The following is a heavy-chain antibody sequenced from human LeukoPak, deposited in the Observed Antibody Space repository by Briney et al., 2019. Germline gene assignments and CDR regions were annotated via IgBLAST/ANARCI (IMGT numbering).Heavy chain of an antibody. CDR3: ASVYKHGMDV. CDR1: GYTFTSYY. J-gene: IGHJ6*02. D-gene: IGHD5-24*01. Sequence: ASVTVSCKASGYTFTSYYMHWVRQAPGQGLEWMGIINPSGGSTSHAQKFQGRVTMTRDTSASTVYMELSSLRSEDTAVYYCASVYKHGMDVWGQGTTVTVSS. V-gene: IGHV1-46*01. CDR2: INPSGGST.